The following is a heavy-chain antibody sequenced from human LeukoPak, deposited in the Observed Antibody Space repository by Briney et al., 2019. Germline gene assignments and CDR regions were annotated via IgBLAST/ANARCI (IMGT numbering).Heavy chain of an antibody. CDR1: GGTFSSYA. D-gene: IGHD2-2*01. CDR3: AAYCSSTSCQLSFDY. Sequence: SVKVTCKASGGTFSSYAISWVRQAPGQGLEWMGGIIPIFGTANYAQKFQGRVTITADESTSTAYMELSSLRSEDTAVYYCAAYCSSTSCQLSFDYWGQGTLVTVSS. V-gene: IGHV1-69*13. J-gene: IGHJ4*02. CDR2: IIPIFGTA.